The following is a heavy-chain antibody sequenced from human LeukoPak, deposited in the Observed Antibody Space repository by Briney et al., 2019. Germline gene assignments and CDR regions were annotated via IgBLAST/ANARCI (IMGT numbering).Heavy chain of an antibody. CDR2: IYYSGST. J-gene: IGHJ6*02. Sequence: AQTLSLTCTVSGGSISSGGYYWSWIRQHPGKGVEWIGYIYYSGSTYYNPSLKSRVTISVDTSKNQFSLKLSSVTAADTAVYYCARDLWSSYYYGMDVWGQGTTVTVSS. CDR1: GGSISSGGYY. CDR3: ARDLWSSYYYGMDV. D-gene: IGHD3-3*01. V-gene: IGHV4-31*03.